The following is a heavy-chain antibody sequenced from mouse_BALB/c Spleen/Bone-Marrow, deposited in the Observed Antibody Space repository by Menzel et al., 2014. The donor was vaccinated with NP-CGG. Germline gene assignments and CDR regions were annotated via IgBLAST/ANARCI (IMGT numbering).Heavy chain of an antibody. CDR2: INPTRGYT. CDR3: AREATYYAYFDY. Sequence: VQLQQSAGELARPGASVKMSCKASGYTFTSNTIQWVKQRPGQGLEWIGYINPTRGYTDYSQKFKDKTTLTADKSSSTAYMQLSSLTSEDSAVYYCAREATYYAYFDYWGQGTILTVSS. CDR1: GYTFTSNT. V-gene: IGHV1-4*02. J-gene: IGHJ2*01. D-gene: IGHD1-1*01.